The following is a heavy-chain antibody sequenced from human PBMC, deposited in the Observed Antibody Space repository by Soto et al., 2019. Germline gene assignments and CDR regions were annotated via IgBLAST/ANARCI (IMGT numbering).Heavy chain of an antibody. J-gene: IGHJ4*02. CDR1: GFTFYDYA. D-gene: IGHD2-2*01. CDR3: AKARGYCSSTSCYPFDY. CDR2: ISWNSGSI. V-gene: IGHV3-9*01. Sequence: SLRLSCAASGFTFYDYAMHFFRQSPFKCLEWVSGISWNSGSIGYADSVKGRFTISRDNAKNSLYLQMNSLRAEDTALYYCAKARGYCSSTSCYPFDYWGQGTLVTVSS.